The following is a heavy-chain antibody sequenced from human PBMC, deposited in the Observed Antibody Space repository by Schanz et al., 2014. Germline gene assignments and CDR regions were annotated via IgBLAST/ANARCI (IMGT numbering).Heavy chain of an antibody. CDR1: GYTFTSDS. CDR3: ARGAGGGSGTYYGAYYNYYYMDV. V-gene: IGHV1-46*01. Sequence: QVQLVQSGAEVKKPGASVKVSCKASGYTFTSDSMHWVRQAPGQGLEWMGMINPSGGSTTYAQKFQGRVTFTADKSASTAYMELSSLKSEDTAVYYCARGAGGGSGTYYGAYYNYYYMDVWGKGTTVTVSS. CDR2: INPSGGST. D-gene: IGHD3-10*01. J-gene: IGHJ6*03.